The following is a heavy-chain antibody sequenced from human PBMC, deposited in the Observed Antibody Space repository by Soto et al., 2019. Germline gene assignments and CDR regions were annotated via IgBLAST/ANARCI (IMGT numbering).Heavy chain of an antibody. CDR3: ARWVGGESRYLGY. J-gene: IGHJ4*02. CDR1: GFTFSAYS. D-gene: IGHD3-9*01. Sequence: EVQLVESGGGLVQPGGSLRLSCAASGFTFSAYSMNWVRQAPGKGLEWVSDISSSSSNTYYADSVKGRFTISRDNAKNSLYLQINRLRGEDTAVYYCARWVGGESRYLGYWGQGTLVTVSS. V-gene: IGHV3-48*01. CDR2: ISSSSSNT.